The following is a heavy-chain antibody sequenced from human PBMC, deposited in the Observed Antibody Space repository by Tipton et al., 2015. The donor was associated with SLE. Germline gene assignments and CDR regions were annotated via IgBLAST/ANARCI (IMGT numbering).Heavy chain of an antibody. Sequence: TLSLTCTVSGGSISSGGYYWSWIRQHPGKGLEWIGYIYYSGSTYYNPSLKSRVTISVDTSKNQFSLKLTSVTAADTAVYYCARVGFYGSGKTWDMDVWGKGTTVTVSS. J-gene: IGHJ6*03. CDR2: IYYSGST. CDR1: GGSISSGGYY. V-gene: IGHV4-31*03. D-gene: IGHD3-10*01. CDR3: ARVGFYGSGKTWDMDV.